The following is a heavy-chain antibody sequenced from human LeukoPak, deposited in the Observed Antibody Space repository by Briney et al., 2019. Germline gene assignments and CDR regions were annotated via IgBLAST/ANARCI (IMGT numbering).Heavy chain of an antibody. Sequence: GGSLRLSCAASGFTFSSYCMSWVRQAPGKGLEWVANIKQDGSEKYYVDSVKGRFTISRDNAKNSLYLQMNSLRAEDTAVYYCVRDRIVFTYYYDSSGYYFFDYWGQGTLVTVSS. D-gene: IGHD3-22*01. CDR3: VRDRIVFTYYYDSSGYYFFDY. V-gene: IGHV3-7*01. CDR2: IKQDGSEK. CDR1: GFTFSSYC. J-gene: IGHJ4*01.